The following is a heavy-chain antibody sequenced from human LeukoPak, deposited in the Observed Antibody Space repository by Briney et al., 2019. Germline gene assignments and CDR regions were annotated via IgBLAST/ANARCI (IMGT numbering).Heavy chain of an antibody. V-gene: IGHV3-9*01. D-gene: IGHD2-2*01. Sequence: GRPLRLSCAASGFTFDDYAMHWVRQAPGKGLEWVSGISWNSGSIGYADSVKGRFTISRDNAKNSLYLQMNSLRAEDTALYYCAKVLGYCSSTSCYAFDYWGQGTLVTVSS. CDR1: GFTFDDYA. CDR2: ISWNSGSI. CDR3: AKVLGYCSSTSCYAFDY. J-gene: IGHJ4*02.